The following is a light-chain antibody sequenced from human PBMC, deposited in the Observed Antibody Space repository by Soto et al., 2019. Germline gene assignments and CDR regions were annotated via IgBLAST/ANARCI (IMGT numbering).Light chain of an antibody. Sequence: DIQLTQSPFFLSASVGDRVTISCRASQAIYSYLAWYQQKPGKAPKLLIFGASKLRSGVPSRFSGSGSGTEFPLTISSLQPEDFATYYCQQLNSHPRTFGQGTKLEIK. CDR1: QAIYSY. CDR3: QQLNSHPRT. J-gene: IGKJ2*01. CDR2: GAS. V-gene: IGKV1-9*01.